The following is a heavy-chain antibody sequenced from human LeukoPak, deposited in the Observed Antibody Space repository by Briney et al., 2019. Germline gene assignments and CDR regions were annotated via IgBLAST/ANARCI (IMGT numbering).Heavy chain of an antibody. J-gene: IGHJ3*01. CDR3: ARTIYYYESTSYFSDAFDV. D-gene: IGHD3-22*01. CDR2: ISSSSSYI. Sequence: GGSLRLSCAASGFTFDDHDMHWVRQAPGKGLEWVSSISSSSSYIYYADSVKGRFTISRDDAKNSLYLEMDSLRAEDTAVYYCARTIYYYESTSYFSDAFDVWGQGTMVTVSS. CDR1: GFTFDDHD. V-gene: IGHV3-21*01.